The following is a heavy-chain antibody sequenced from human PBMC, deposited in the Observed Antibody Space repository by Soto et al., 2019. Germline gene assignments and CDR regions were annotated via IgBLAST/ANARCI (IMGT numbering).Heavy chain of an antibody. J-gene: IGHJ4*02. CDR1: GYSFMKYG. Sequence: ASVKVSCKGFGYSFMKYGINWVRQAPGQGLEWVGWISPYSGYTHSAQKFHGRLTLTTDTAASTAYMELRILRSADTALYYCAREASVLIPAAQPSRFDSWGQGTLVTSPQ. D-gene: IGHD2-2*01. CDR3: AREASVLIPAAQPSRFDS. CDR2: ISPYSGYT. V-gene: IGHV1-18*01.